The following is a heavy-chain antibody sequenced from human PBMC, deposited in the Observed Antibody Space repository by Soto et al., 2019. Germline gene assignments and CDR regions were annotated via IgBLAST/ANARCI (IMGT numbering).Heavy chain of an antibody. CDR3: ARDHRGIYGSGSYYIGDY. V-gene: IGHV1-18*01. D-gene: IGHD3-10*01. CDR2: ISAYNGNT. J-gene: IGHJ4*02. CDR1: GYTFTSYG. Sequence: QVQLVQSGAEVKKPGASVKVSCKASGYTFTSYGISWVRQAPGQGLEWMGWISAYNGNTNYAQKLQGRVTMTTDTSTSTAYIELRSLRSDDTAVYYCARDHRGIYGSGSYYIGDYWGQGTLVTVSS.